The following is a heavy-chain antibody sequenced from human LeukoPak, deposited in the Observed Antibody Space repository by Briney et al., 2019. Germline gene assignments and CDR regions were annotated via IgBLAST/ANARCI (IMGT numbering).Heavy chain of an antibody. CDR1: GYTFTSYY. CDR3: ARAGITMVRSANWFDP. CDR2: INPSGGST. J-gene: IGHJ5*02. V-gene: IGHV1-46*01. Sequence: GASVKVSCRASGYTFTSYYMHWVRQALGQGLEWMGIINPSGGSTSYAQKFQGRVTMTRDTSTSTVYMELSSLRSEDTAVYYCARAGITMVRSANWFDPWGQGTLVTVSS. D-gene: IGHD3-10*01.